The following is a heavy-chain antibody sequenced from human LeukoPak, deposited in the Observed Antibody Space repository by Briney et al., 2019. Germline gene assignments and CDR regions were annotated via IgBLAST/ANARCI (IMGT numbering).Heavy chain of an antibody. J-gene: IGHJ3*02. D-gene: IGHD1-26*01. CDR1: GGTFSSYA. Sequence: GASVKVSCKASGGTFSSYAISWVRQAPAQGLEWMGRISPILGIVNYAQKSKGRVTITADKSPSTAYMALSSLRSEDTAVYYCARGRGSRDAFDIWGPGTMVTVSS. V-gene: IGHV1-69*10. CDR2: ISPILGIV. CDR3: ARGRGSRDAFDI.